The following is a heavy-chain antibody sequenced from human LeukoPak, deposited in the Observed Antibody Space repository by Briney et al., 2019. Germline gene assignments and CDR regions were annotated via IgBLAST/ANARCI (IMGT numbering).Heavy chain of an antibody. V-gene: IGHV1-8*01. CDR1: GYTFTSYD. CDR2: MNPNSGNT. D-gene: IGHD6-19*01. CDR3: ARSKPNSGWSWRV. Sequence: GASVKVSRKASGYTFTSYDINWVRQATGQGLEWMGWMNPNSGNTGYAQKFQGRVIMTRNTSISTAYMELSSLRSEDTAVYYCARSKPNSGWSWRVWGQGTMVTVSS. J-gene: IGHJ3*01.